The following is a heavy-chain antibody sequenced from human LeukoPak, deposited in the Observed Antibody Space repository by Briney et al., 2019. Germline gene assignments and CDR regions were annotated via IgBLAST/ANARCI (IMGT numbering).Heavy chain of an antibody. CDR2: IYYRGST. Sequence: SETLSLTCTVSGGSINTYYWSWIRQPPGKGLEWIGNIYYRGSTNYNPSLKSRVTISVDTSKNQFSLKVSSVTAADTAVYFCARAEDDYDVWTGYYYWGQGTLVTVSS. D-gene: IGHD3-3*01. CDR1: GGSINTYY. J-gene: IGHJ4*02. CDR3: ARAEDDYDVWTGYYY. V-gene: IGHV4-59*01.